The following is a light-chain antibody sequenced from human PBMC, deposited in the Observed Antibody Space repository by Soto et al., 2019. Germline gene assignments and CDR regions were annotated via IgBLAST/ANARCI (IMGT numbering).Light chain of an antibody. CDR2: EVS. CDR1: SSDVGGYNY. CDR3: SSCTGSSTCV. V-gene: IGLV2-14*01. J-gene: IGLJ3*02. Sequence: QSALTQPASVSGSPGQSITISCTGTSSDVGGYNYVSWYQQHPGKAPKLMIYEVSNRPSGVSNRFSGSKSDNTASLAISGLQAEDEADYYCSSCTGSSTCVFGGGTKVTVL.